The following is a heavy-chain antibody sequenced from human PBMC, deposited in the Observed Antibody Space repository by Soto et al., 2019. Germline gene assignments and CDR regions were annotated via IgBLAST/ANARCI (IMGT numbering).Heavy chain of an antibody. CDR2: INDSGNI. V-gene: IGHV4-34*01. J-gene: IGHJ6*03. CDR3: ARGLILWFGELSRRGGYYYYMDV. D-gene: IGHD3-10*01. Sequence: QVQLQQWGAGLLKPSETLSLTCAVYGGSFSGYQWSWIRQTPGKGLEWIGEINDSGNINYNPSLKSRVTIFLVTRKKQISLKLCSVTAADTAVYYCARGLILWFGELSRRGGYYYYMDVWGKGTTVIVSS. CDR1: GGSFSGYQ.